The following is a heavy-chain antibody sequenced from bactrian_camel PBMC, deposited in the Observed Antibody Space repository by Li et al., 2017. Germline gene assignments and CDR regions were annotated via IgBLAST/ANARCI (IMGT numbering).Heavy chain of an antibody. CDR2: FGFDGST. D-gene: IGHD4*01. J-gene: IGHJ4*01. Sequence: DVQLVESGGGLVQPGGSLRLSCAASGFTSDDSVMGWYRQAPGNECELVSIFGFDGSTRYADSVKGRFTISLDNAKNTLSLQMNGLKSEDTAVYYCAADSGPPCASPGTQVTVS. CDR1: GFTSDDSV. V-gene: IGHV3-1*01.